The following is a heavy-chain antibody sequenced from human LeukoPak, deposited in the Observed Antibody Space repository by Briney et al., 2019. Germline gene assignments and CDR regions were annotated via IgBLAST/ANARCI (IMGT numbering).Heavy chain of an antibody. CDR3: ALVRYYYDSSGYIPPHY. CDR2: IYPSDSHT. V-gene: IGHV5-51*01. Sequence: GESLKISCQGSGYTFPIYWIGWVRQTPGKGLEWMGIIYPSDSHTIYSPSFQGQVTVSADKSISIAYLQWSSLKASDTAMYYCALVRYYYDSSGYIPPHYWGQGTLVTVSS. CDR1: GYTFPIYW. J-gene: IGHJ4*02. D-gene: IGHD3-22*01.